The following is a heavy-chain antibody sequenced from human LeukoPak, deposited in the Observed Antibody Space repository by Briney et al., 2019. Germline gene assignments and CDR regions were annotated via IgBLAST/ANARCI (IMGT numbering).Heavy chain of an antibody. CDR2: ISAYNGNT. J-gene: IGHJ4*02. D-gene: IGHD5-18*01. Sequence: ASVKVSCKASGYTFTSFGISWVRQAPGQGLEWMGWISAYNGNTRSAKKFQGRVTMTTDTSTSTAYMELRSLRSDDTAVFYCVRDLGVDTSMIFFDFWGQGTLVTVSS. V-gene: IGHV1-18*01. CDR1: GYTFTSFG. CDR3: VRDLGVDTSMIFFDF.